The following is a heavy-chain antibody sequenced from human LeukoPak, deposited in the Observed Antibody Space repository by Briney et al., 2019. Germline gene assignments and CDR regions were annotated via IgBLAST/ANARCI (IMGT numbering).Heavy chain of an antibody. D-gene: IGHD4-23*01. CDR3: AKSIRWKGFDS. J-gene: IGHJ4*02. CDR1: GFTLSSYG. V-gene: IGHV3-23*01. Sequence: GSLRLSCAASGFTLSSYGMTWVRQAPGKGLEWVSGVSGSGGNTYYADSVKGRFTISRDNSKNTMYLQMNSLRVEDTAVYYCAKSIRWKGFDSWGQGALVAVSS. CDR2: VSGSGGNT.